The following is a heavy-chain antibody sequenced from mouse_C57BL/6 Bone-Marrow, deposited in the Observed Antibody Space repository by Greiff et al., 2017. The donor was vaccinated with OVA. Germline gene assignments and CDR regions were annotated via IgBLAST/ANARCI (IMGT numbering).Heavy chain of an antibody. J-gene: IGHJ2*01. CDR1: GISITTGTYR. D-gene: IGHD1-1*01. CDR3: ARERGFITTVVAYYFDY. Sequence: VQLQQSGPGLVKPSQTVFLTCTVTGISITTGTYRWSWLRQFPGNKLEWIGYIYYSGTITSNPSLTSRTTITRATPNTQFFLEMNSLTSEDTATYYCARERGFITTVVAYYFDYWGQGTTLTVSS. CDR2: IYYSGTI. V-gene: IGHV3-5*01.